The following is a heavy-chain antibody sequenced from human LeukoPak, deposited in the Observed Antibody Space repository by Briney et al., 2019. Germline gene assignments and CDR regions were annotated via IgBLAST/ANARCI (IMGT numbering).Heavy chain of an antibody. J-gene: IGHJ4*02. Sequence: GGSLRLSCAASGFTFSSHWMHWVRQAPGKGLVWVSRIESDGSSTTYADSVRGRFTISRDNSKNSLHLQMNTLRAEDTAVYYCARERDGRFFDYWGQGTLVTVSS. CDR1: GFTFSSHW. V-gene: IGHV3-74*01. CDR3: ARERDGRFFDY. CDR2: IESDGSST. D-gene: IGHD5-24*01.